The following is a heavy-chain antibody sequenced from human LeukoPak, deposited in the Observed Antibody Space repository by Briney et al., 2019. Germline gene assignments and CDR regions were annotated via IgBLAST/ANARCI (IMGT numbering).Heavy chain of an antibody. D-gene: IGHD6-13*01. CDR3: ARDRLAAAGACVWFGP. V-gene: IGHV3-33*01. J-gene: IGHJ5*02. Sequence: GGSLRLSWPSAAFSIGSYCTQWVRQAPGKGLEWVAVIWYDGSKKYYADSVKGRFTISRDNSKNTVYLQMNSLRAEDTAVYYCARDRLAAAGACVWFGPWGRGSLVTVSS. CDR2: IWYDGSKK. CDR1: AFSIGSYC.